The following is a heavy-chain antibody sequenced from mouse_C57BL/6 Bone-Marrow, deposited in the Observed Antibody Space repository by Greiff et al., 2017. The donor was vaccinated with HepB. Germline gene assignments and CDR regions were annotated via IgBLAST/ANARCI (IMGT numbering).Heavy chain of an antibody. CDR3: TTCRLYDYDEADY. CDR1: GFNIKDDY. V-gene: IGHV14-4*01. D-gene: IGHD2-4*01. J-gene: IGHJ4*01. CDR2: IDPQNGDT. Sequence: VQLQQSGAELVRPGASVKLSCTASGFNIKDDYMHWVKQRPEQGLEWIGWIDPQNGDTEYASKFQGKATITADTSSNTAYLQLSSLTSEDTAVYYCTTCRLYDYDEADYWGQGTSVTVSS.